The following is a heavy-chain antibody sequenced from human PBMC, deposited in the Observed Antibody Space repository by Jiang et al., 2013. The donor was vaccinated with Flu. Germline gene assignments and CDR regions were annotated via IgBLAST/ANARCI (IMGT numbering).Heavy chain of an antibody. D-gene: IGHD4-23*01. J-gene: IGHJ4*02. Sequence: LLKPSETLSLTCAVYGGSFSGYYWSWIRQPPGKGLEWIGEINHSGSTNYNPSLKSRVTISVDTSKNQFSLKLSSVTAADTAVYYCATLTTVVTRRGYWGQGTLVTVSS. CDR1: GGSFSGYY. CDR3: ATLTTVVTRRGY. CDR2: INHSGST. V-gene: IGHV4-34*01.